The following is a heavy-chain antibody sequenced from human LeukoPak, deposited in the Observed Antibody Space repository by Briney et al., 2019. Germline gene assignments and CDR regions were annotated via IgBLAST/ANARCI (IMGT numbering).Heavy chain of an antibody. J-gene: IGHJ4*02. Sequence: GGSLRLSCVASGFTFSGYAMSWVRQAPGKGLEWVSAMSGSGGSTYYADSVKGRFTISRDNSKNTLYVQMNSLRAEDTAVYYCAKELSEMATISPFDYWGQGTLVTVSS. D-gene: IGHD5-24*01. CDR1: GFTFSGYA. CDR2: MSGSGGST. CDR3: AKELSEMATISPFDY. V-gene: IGHV3-23*01.